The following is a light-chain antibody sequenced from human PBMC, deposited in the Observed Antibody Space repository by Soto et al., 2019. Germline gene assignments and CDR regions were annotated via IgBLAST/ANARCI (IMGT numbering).Light chain of an antibody. CDR1: QSVSRSY. V-gene: IGKV3-20*01. CDR2: VAS. J-gene: IGKJ4*01. CDR3: QQYGSSPLT. Sequence: EIVLTQSPGTLSLSPGERATLSCRASQSVSRSYLAWYQQKPGQAPRLLIYVASSRATGIPDRFSGSGSGTDFTLTIRRMEPEDVVVYYCQQYGSSPLTFGGGTKVEIK.